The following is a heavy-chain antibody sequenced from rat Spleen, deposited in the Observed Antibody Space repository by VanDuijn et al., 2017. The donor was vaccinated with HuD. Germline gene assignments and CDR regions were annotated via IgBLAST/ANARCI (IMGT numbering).Heavy chain of an antibody. J-gene: IGHJ2*01. Sequence: EVQLVESGGGLVQPGRSLKLSCAASGFTFSNYGMAWVRQAPTKGLEWVASITNSGGSTYYRDSVKGRFTISRDNAKSTLYLQMDSLRSEDTATYYCTTGAVFDYWGQGVMVTVSS. CDR1: GFTFSNYG. CDR2: ITNSGGST. CDR3: TTGAVFDY. V-gene: IGHV5-27*01.